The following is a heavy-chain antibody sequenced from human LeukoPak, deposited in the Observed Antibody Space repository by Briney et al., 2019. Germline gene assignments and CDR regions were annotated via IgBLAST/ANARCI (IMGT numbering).Heavy chain of an antibody. CDR1: GGSISSGGYY. CDR3: ARDWGGGGSFDY. CDR2: IYYGGST. D-gene: IGHD3-10*01. J-gene: IGHJ4*02. V-gene: IGHV4-31*03. Sequence: SETLSLTCTVSGGSISSGGYYWSWIRQHPGKGLEWIGYIYYGGSTYYNPSLKSRVTISVDTSKNQFSLKLSSVTAADTAVYYCARDWGGGGSFDYWGQGTLVTVSS.